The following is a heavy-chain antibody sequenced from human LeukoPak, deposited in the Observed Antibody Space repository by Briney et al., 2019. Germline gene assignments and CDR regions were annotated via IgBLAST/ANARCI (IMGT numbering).Heavy chain of an antibody. CDR1: GYTFSDYD. CDR3: ARHDSFIPY. CDR2: ISDSGGST. Sequence: GGSLTLSCIASGYTFSDYDMSWVRQAPGKGLEWVSDISDSGGSTYYAVPVKGRCTISSDYSKNTVPKKSYIPRAEPTAVYLSARHDSFIPYWGEGTLVTVTS. D-gene: IGHD3-16*02. V-gene: IGHV3-23*01. J-gene: IGHJ4*02.